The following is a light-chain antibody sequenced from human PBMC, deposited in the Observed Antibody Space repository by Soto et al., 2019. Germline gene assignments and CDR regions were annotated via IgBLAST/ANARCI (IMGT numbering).Light chain of an antibody. Sequence: DIQMTQSPSSLSASVGDRVTIPCRASQSISSYLSWYQQKAGKAPKLLIYAASSLQSGVPSRFGGSGSGTDFTLTISSLRPEDFATYYCQQSYSTPYTFGQGTKVDIK. J-gene: IGKJ2*01. V-gene: IGKV1-39*01. CDR3: QQSYSTPYT. CDR2: AAS. CDR1: QSISSY.